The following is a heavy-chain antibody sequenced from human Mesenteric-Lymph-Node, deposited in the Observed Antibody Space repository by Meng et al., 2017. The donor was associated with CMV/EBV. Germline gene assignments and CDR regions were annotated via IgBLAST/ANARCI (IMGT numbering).Heavy chain of an antibody. J-gene: IGHJ6*02. Sequence: GGSLRLSCAAAGFSFGTYEMNWVRQAPGKGLEWISYINGGANTLYYADSVKGRFTISRDNSKNTLFLQMNSLRADDTAVYYCATSVDTYGRYGLEVWGQGTTVTVSS. V-gene: IGHV3-48*03. D-gene: IGHD5-18*01. CDR1: GFSFGTYE. CDR2: INGGANTL. CDR3: ATSVDTYGRYGLEV.